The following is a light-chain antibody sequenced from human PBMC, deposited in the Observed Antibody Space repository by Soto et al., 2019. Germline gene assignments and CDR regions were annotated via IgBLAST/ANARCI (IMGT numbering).Light chain of an antibody. V-gene: IGKV3-15*01. CDR1: ETVATN. Sequence: VMTQSPATLSVSPGERATLSCWAGETVATNLAWYQQKPGQAPRLLISGASTRAAGISDRFRGSGSGTEFTLTISSLRSEDSAIYYCQQYFEWPPMTFGQGTKVEI. J-gene: IGKJ1*01. CDR3: QQYFEWPPMT. CDR2: GAS.